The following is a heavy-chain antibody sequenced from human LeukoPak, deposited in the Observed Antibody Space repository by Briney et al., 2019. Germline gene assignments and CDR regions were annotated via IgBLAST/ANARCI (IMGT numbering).Heavy chain of an antibody. Sequence: GGSLRLSCAASGFMFSNYGMHWVRQAPGKGLEWVAFIRYDGSDKYYADSVRGRFTISRDNAKNTVFLQMNSLRAEDTAMYYCARVLSGSWDWFDPWGQGTLVTVSS. J-gene: IGHJ5*02. CDR1: GFMFSNYG. V-gene: IGHV3-30*02. CDR3: ARVLSGSWDWFDP. D-gene: IGHD3-22*01. CDR2: IRYDGSDK.